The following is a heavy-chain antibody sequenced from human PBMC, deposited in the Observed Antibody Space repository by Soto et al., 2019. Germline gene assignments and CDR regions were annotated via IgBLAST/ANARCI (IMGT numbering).Heavy chain of an antibody. CDR1: GFTFTSSA. D-gene: IGHD3-3*01. CDR2: IVVGSGNT. V-gene: IGHV1-58*01. CDR3: AAVPILRFLEWNNWFDP. Sequence: ASVKVSCKASGFTFTSSAVQWVRQARGQRLEWIGWIVVGSGNTNYAQKFQERVTITRDMSTSTAYMELSSLRSEDTAVYYCAAVPILRFLEWNNWFDPWGQGTLVTVSS. J-gene: IGHJ5*02.